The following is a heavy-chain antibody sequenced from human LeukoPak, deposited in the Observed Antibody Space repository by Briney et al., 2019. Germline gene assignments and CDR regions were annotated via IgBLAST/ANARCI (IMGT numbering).Heavy chain of an antibody. J-gene: IGHJ6*03. CDR3: ARDFNSNYPGGYLSRPTRRSGYMDV. CDR1: GYTFTGYY. Sequence: ASVKVSCKTSGYTFTGYYMHWVRQAPGQGLEWMGWINPNSGGTNYAQKFQGRVTMTRDTSISTAYMELSRLRSDDTAVYYCARDFNSNYPGGYLSRPTRRSGYMDVWGKGTTVTVSS. CDR2: INPNSGGT. V-gene: IGHV1-2*02. D-gene: IGHD4-11*01.